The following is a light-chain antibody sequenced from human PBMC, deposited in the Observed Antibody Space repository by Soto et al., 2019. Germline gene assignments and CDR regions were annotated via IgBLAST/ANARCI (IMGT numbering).Light chain of an antibody. CDR1: SSNIGSNV. CDR2: SDY. CDR3: AAWDGSLNAIL. Sequence: QSVLSQPTSASGTPGQRVTISCSGRSSNIGSNVVNWYQQFPGTAPKLLIYSDYQRPSGVPDRFSGSRSGTSASLAISGLQSDDEADYYCAAWDGSLNAILFGGGTKLTVL. V-gene: IGLV1-44*01. J-gene: IGLJ2*01.